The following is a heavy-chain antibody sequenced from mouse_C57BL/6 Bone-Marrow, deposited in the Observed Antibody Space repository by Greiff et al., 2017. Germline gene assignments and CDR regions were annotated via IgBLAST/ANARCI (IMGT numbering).Heavy chain of an antibody. Sequence: EVKLQESGAELVRPGASVKLSCTTSGFNIKDDYIHWAKQRPEQGLEWIGWIDPENGDAEYASKFQGKATITADTSSNTAYLQLSSLTSEDTAVYYCTTIRYWGQGTLVTVSA. V-gene: IGHV14-4*01. J-gene: IGHJ3*01. CDR1: GFNIKDDY. CDR2: IDPENGDA. CDR3: TTIRY.